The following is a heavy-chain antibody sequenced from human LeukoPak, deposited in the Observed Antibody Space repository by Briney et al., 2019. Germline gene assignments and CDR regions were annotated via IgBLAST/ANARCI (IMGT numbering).Heavy chain of an antibody. CDR2: ISSSSSYI. D-gene: IGHD3-10*01. CDR3: ARDDYNGSWSYSNYYFDY. CDR1: GFTFSSYS. Sequence: GGSLRLSCAASGFTFSSYSMNWVRQAPGKRLEWVSSISSSSSYIYYADSVKGRFTISRDNAKNSLYLQMNSLRAEDTAVYYCARDDYNGSWSYSNYYFDYWGQGTLVTVSS. V-gene: IGHV3-21*01. J-gene: IGHJ4*02.